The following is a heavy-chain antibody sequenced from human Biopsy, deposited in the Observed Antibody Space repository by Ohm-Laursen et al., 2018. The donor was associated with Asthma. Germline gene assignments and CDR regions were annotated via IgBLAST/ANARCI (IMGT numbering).Heavy chain of an antibody. J-gene: IGHJ6*02. V-gene: IGHV1-46*01. CDR1: GYTFTSYY. CDR2: INPFGGSS. CDR3: ARGYSGSDRIVYYYSGLEV. Sequence: ATVKISCKASGYTFTSYYMHWVRQAPGHGLEWMGMINPFGGSSNFAQKFQGRLTMTRDTSTRTVYMELSSLSSEDTAVYYCARGYSGSDRIVYYYSGLEVWGQGTTVTVSS. D-gene: IGHD5-12*01.